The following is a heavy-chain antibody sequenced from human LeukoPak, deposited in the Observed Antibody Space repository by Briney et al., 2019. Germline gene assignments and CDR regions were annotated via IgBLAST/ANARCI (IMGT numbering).Heavy chain of an antibody. D-gene: IGHD1/OR15-1a*01. CDR1: GFTFDDYA. CDR3: ARDSSDANIDY. CDR2: ISWNSGSI. V-gene: IGHV3-9*01. J-gene: IGHJ4*02. Sequence: GRSLRLSCAASGFTFDDYAMHWVRQAPGKGLEWVSGISWNSGSIGYADSVKGRFTISRDNAKNSLYLQMNSLRPDDTAVYYCARDSSDANIDYWGQGTLVTVSS.